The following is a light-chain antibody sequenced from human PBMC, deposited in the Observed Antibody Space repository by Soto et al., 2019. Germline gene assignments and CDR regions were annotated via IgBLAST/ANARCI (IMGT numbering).Light chain of an antibody. V-gene: IGLV2-11*01. CDR2: DVS. CDR3: CSYAGSNTWV. CDR1: SSDVGGYNY. J-gene: IGLJ2*01. Sequence: QSVLTQPRSVSGSPGQSVTISCTGTSSDVGGYNYVSWYQQHPGKAPKLMIYDVSNWPSGVPDRFSGSKSGNTASLTISGLQAEDEADYYCCSYAGSNTWVLGGGTKLTVL.